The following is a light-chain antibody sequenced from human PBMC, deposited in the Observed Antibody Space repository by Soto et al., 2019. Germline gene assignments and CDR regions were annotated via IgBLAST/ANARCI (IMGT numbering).Light chain of an antibody. CDR1: QSVSSY. Sequence: EIVSTQSPGTMSLPPVEIATLSCSASQSVSSYLAWYQQKPGQAPRLLIYDASNRATGIPDRFSGSGSGTDFTLTISRLEPEDFAVYYCKQYGSSRTCGQGNTGDIK. J-gene: IGKJ1*01. V-gene: IGKV3-20*01. CDR2: DAS. CDR3: KQYGSSRT.